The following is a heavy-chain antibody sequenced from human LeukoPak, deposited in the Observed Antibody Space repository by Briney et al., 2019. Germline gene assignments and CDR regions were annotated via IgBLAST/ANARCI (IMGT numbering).Heavy chain of an antibody. Sequence: PGGSLRLSCAASGLTFRSDWMSWVRQAPGKGLEWVANINHDGTEKYYVYSVKGRFTISRENAKTSLYLQMNSLRAEATAVYYCARSRGSGWYSDDAFDVWGQGTMVTVSS. J-gene: IGHJ3*01. D-gene: IGHD6-19*01. V-gene: IGHV3-7*01. CDR2: INHDGTEK. CDR3: ARSRGSGWYSDDAFDV. CDR1: GLTFRSDW.